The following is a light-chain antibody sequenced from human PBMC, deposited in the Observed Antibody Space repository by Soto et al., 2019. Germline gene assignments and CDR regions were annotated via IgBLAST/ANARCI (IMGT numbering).Light chain of an antibody. Sequence: DIQMTPSPSSLSASVGDRVTITCRASQTITTYLNWYQHKPGKAPKLLIYAAISLQSGVPSRLSGSGSGTDFTLTISSLQPEDFATYYCQQTYSTPHTFGQGTKVDIK. J-gene: IGKJ2*01. V-gene: IGKV1-39*01. CDR3: QQTYSTPHT. CDR2: AAI. CDR1: QTITTY.